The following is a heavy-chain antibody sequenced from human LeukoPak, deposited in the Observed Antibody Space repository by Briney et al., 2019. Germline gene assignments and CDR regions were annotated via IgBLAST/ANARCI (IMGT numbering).Heavy chain of an antibody. CDR3: ARVGDSGYCSSTSCYTDY. Sequence: GGSLRLSCAASGCTFSSYSMNWVRQAPGKGLEWVSSISSSSSYIYYADSVKGRFTISRDNAKNSLYLQMNSLRAEDAAVYYCARVGDSGYCSSTSCYTDYWGQGTLVTVSS. J-gene: IGHJ4*02. CDR1: GCTFSSYS. CDR2: ISSSSSYI. V-gene: IGHV3-21*01. D-gene: IGHD2-2*02.